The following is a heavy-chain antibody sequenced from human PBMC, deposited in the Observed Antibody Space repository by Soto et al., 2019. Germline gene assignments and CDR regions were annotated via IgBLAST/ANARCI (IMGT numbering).Heavy chain of an antibody. D-gene: IGHD3-10*01. Sequence: QVQLVQSGAEVGKPGASVKVSCKASGYTFTSYDIIWVRQATGQGLEWMGWMNPNSGNTGYAQKXQXRXXMTRDTSITTAYMELSSLRSEDTAVYYCARGRGIYWGQGTLVTVSA. V-gene: IGHV1-8*01. CDR1: GYTFTSYD. J-gene: IGHJ4*02. CDR2: MNPNSGNT. CDR3: ARGRGIY.